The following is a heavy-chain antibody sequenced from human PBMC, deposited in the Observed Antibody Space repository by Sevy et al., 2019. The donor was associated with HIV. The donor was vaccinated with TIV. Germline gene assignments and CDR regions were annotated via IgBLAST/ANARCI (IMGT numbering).Heavy chain of an antibody. CDR1: GYTVTELS. Sequence: ASVKVSCKVSGYTVTELSMHWVRQAPGKGLEWMGGFDPEDGETIYAQKFQGRITMTEDTPTDTAYMELNSLRSEDTAVYYCAAVIRPGYCSGGSCSGFWCQGTLVTVSS. CDR2: FDPEDGET. V-gene: IGHV1-24*01. J-gene: IGHJ4*02. D-gene: IGHD2-15*01. CDR3: AAVIRPGYCSGGSCSGF.